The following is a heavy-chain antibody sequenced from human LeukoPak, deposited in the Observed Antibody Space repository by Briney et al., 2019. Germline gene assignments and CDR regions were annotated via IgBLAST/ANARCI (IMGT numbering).Heavy chain of an antibody. CDR3: AADPEMATIRFDY. CDR1: GYTFTNYD. J-gene: IGHJ4*02. Sequence: ASVKVSCKASGYTFTNYDINWVRQATGQGLEWMGWIVVGSGNTNYAQKFQERATITRDMSTSTAYMELSSLRSEDTAVYYCAADPEMATIRFDYWGQGTLVTVSS. V-gene: IGHV1-58*02. D-gene: IGHD5-24*01. CDR2: IVVGSGNT.